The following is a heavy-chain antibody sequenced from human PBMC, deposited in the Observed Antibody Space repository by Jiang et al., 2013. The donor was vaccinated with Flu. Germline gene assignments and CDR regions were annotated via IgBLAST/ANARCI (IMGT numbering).Heavy chain of an antibody. V-gene: IGHV1-2*02. CDR3: ARDREIAAAGLDAFDI. J-gene: IGHJ3*02. D-gene: IGHD6-13*01. Sequence: LEWMGWINPNSGGTNHAQKFQGRVTMTRDTSISTAYMELSRLRSDDTAVYYCARDREIAAAGLDAFDIWGQGTMVTVSS. CDR2: INPNSGGT.